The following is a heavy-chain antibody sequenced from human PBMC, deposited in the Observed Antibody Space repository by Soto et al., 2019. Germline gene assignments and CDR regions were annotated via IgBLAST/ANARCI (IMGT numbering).Heavy chain of an antibody. J-gene: IGHJ4*02. D-gene: IGHD3-10*01. V-gene: IGHV3-21*01. CDR3: AGDNPLTMVRGAFDY. CDR2: ISSSSSYI. CDR1: GFTFSSYS. Sequence: GGSLRLSCAASGFTFSSYSMNWVRQAPGKGLEWVSSISSSSSYIYYADSVKGRFTISRDNAKNSLYLQMNSLRAEDTAVYYCAGDNPLTMVRGAFDYWGQGTLVTVSS.